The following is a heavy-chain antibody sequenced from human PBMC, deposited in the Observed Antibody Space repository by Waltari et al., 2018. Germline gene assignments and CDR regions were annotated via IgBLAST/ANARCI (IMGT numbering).Heavy chain of an antibody. V-gene: IGHV3-21*01. J-gene: IGHJ4*02. CDR2: ISSSSSYI. Sequence: EVQLVESGGGLVKPGGSLRLSCAASGFTFRSYSMKWVRQAPGKGLEWVSSISSSSSYIYYADSVKGRFTISRDNAKNSLYLQMNSLRAEDTAVYYCARGGGSRDYDYWGQGTLVTVSS. D-gene: IGHD1-26*01. CDR1: GFTFRSYS. CDR3: ARGGGSRDYDY.